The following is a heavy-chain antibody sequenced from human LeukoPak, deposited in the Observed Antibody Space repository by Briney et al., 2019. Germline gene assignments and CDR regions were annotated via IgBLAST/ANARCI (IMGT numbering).Heavy chain of an antibody. Sequence: KPGGSLRLSCAASGFTFSDYYMSWIRQAPGKGLEWVSYISSSGSTIYYADSVKGRFTISRDNSKNTLYLQMNSLRAEDTAVYYCAKDEGRAAEAYYMDVWGKGTTVTISS. CDR2: ISSSGSTI. CDR3: AKDEGRAAEAYYMDV. D-gene: IGHD6-13*01. CDR1: GFTFSDYY. V-gene: IGHV3-11*04. J-gene: IGHJ6*03.